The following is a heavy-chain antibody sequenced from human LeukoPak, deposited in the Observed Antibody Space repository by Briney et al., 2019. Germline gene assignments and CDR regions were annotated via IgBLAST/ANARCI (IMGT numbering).Heavy chain of an antibody. D-gene: IGHD1-14*01. Sequence: SETLSLTCTVSGGSIRTSNYYWGWIRQPPGKGLELIGNIYHGGSTYYAPSLRSRVTMSVDTSKNQFSLKLNSVTAADTAVYYCARTPPGPDYRCWGQGILVTVSS. CDR2: IYHGGST. V-gene: IGHV4-39*07. J-gene: IGHJ4*02. CDR3: ARTPPGPDYRC. CDR1: GGSIRTSNYY.